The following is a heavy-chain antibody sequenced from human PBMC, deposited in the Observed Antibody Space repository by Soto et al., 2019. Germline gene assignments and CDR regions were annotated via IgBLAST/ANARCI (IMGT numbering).Heavy chain of an antibody. D-gene: IGHD3-9*01. J-gene: IGHJ4*02. CDR2: IDPSDSYT. CDR3: ARRYRGILTGYYIDD. CDR1: GYSFASYE. V-gene: IGHV5-10-1*01. Sequence: PXESLKSSRQGSGYSFASYELSWVRQMPGKGLEWMGSIDPSDSYTNYSPSLQGHVTISADKSISTAYLQWSSLKASDTAMYYCARRYRGILTGYYIDDWGQGTLVTVSS.